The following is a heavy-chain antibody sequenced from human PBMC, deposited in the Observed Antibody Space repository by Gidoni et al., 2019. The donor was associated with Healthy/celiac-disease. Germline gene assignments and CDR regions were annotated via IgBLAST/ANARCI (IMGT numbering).Heavy chain of an antibody. CDR2: IIPIFGTA. D-gene: IGHD3-22*01. V-gene: IGHV1-69*01. CDR1: GGTFSSYA. CDR3: ARTMIVVVITAYYYYGMDV. J-gene: IGHJ6*02. Sequence: QVQLVQSGAEVKKPGSSVKVSCKASGGTFSSYAISWVRQAPGQGLEWMGGIIPIFGTANYAQKFQGRVTITADESTSTAYMELSSLRSEDTAVYYCARTMIVVVITAYYYYGMDVWGQGTTVTVSS.